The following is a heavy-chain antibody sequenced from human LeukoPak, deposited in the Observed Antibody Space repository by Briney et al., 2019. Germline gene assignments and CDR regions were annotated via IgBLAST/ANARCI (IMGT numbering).Heavy chain of an antibody. D-gene: IGHD3-22*01. CDR2: IKQDGSKK. CDR1: GFTFNRCW. V-gene: IGHV3-7*03. CDR3: ATPLDYYDSSGYHQGGD. Sequence: GGSLRLSCVVSGFTFNRCWMNWVRQAPGKGLEWVAHIKQDGSKKNYVDSVKGRFTISRDNAKNSLYLQMNSLRAEDTAVYYCATPLDYYDSSGYHQGGDWGQGTLVTVSS. J-gene: IGHJ4*02.